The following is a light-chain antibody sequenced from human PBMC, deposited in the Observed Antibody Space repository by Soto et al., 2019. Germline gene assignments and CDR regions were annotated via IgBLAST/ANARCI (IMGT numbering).Light chain of an antibody. V-gene: IGLV1-51*01. J-gene: IGLJ3*02. CDR3: GTWDNSLPGWV. CDR1: SSNIGNNY. CDR2: DSD. Sequence: QTVVTQPPSVSAAPGQKVTISCSGSSSNIGNNYVSWYQQVPGTAPKLLIFDSDKRPSGIPDRFSGSKSGTSATLGVTGLQTGDEADYYCGTWDNSLPGWVFGGGTKVTVL.